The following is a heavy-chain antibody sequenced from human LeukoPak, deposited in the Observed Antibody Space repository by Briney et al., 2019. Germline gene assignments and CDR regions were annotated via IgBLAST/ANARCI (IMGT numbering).Heavy chain of an antibody. D-gene: IGHD3-10*01. CDR3: AKDPLASGWFGELFLDY. CDR2: ISGSGGST. J-gene: IGHJ4*02. V-gene: IGHV3-23*01. CDR1: GFTFSSYA. Sequence: GGSLRLSCAASGFTFSSYAMSWVRQAPGKGLEWVSAISGSGGSTYYADSVKGRFTISRDNSKNTLYLQMNSLRAEDTAVYCCAKDPLASGWFGELFLDYWGQGTLVTVSS.